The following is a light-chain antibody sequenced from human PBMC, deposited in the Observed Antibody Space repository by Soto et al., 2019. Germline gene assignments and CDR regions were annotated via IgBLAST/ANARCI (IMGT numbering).Light chain of an antibody. CDR2: GAS. CDR3: QQYDSSFT. CDR1: QHVTTTY. V-gene: IGKV3-20*01. Sequence: IVLTQSPATLSLSPGERATLSCTASQHVTTTYIAWYQQKFGQAPRLLIYGASTRATGTPDRFTGGGFGTDLPLTIIRVEPEDFAVYYCQQYDSSFTFGGGTKVEMK. J-gene: IGKJ4*01.